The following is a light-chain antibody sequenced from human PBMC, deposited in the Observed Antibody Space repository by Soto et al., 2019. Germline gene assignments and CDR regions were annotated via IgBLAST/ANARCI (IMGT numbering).Light chain of an antibody. V-gene: IGKV3-15*01. CDR2: GAS. J-gene: IGKJ2*02. Sequence: EIVMTQSLATLSVSPGERATLSCRASQSVSINLAWYQQKPGQAPRLLIYGASNRATGIPARFSGSGSGTEFTLTISSLQSEDFAVYSCQQYNNWPLCTFGQGTKLEIK. CDR1: QSVSIN. CDR3: QQYNNWPLCT.